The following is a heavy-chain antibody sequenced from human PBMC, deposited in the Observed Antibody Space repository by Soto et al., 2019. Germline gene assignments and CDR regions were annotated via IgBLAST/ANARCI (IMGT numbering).Heavy chain of an antibody. Sequence: SDTLSLTCTFSGDSIRYSGYYLAWIRQRPGKGLEWMGYIDFTGKTNHNQSLENRVTMSAEMSRRQLYLRLISVTAAATAVLFCAKDPRPQPIPAVNPGWFEPWGQGISVTVSS. V-gene: IGHV4-31*03. CDR2: IDFTGKT. J-gene: IGHJ5*02. CDR3: AKDPRPQPIPAVNPGWFEP. CDR1: GDSIRYSGYY. D-gene: IGHD2-15*01.